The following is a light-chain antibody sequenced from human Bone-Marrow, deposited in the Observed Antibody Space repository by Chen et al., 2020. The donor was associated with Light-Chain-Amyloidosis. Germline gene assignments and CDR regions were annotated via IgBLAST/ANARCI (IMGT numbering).Light chain of an antibody. J-gene: IGLJ3*02. Sequence: QSALTQPASVSGSPGQSITISCTGTNSDVGGYNYVSWYQQHPGKAPKLLIYEVYNRPSGVSNRFSGSKSGNTASLTSAGLQTEDEADYYCSSFTSSLTWVFGGGTKVTVL. V-gene: IGLV2-14*01. CDR1: NSDVGGYNY. CDR2: EVY. CDR3: SSFTSSLTWV.